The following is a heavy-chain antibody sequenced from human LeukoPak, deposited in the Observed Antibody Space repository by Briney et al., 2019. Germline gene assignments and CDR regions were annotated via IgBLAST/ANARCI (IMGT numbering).Heavy chain of an antibody. Sequence: SETLSLTCAVYGGSFSGYYWSWIRQPPGKGLGWIGEINHSGSTNYNPSLKSRVTISVDTSKNQFSLKLSSVTAADTAVYYCARESIAVAGTFDYWGQGTLVTVSS. J-gene: IGHJ4*02. V-gene: IGHV4-34*01. CDR2: INHSGST. CDR1: GGSFSGYY. D-gene: IGHD6-19*01. CDR3: ARESIAVAGTFDY.